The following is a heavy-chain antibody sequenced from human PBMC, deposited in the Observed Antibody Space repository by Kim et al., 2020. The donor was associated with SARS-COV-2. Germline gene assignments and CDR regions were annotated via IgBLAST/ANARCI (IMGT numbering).Heavy chain of an antibody. D-gene: IGHD3-16*01. V-gene: IGHV1-3*01. J-gene: IGHJ3*02. CDR2: IKVDNGKA. CDR3: TREDSKQGFGTSSFDI. CDR1: GYTFSNYG. Sequence: ASVKVSCEASGYTFSNYGIHWLRQAPGQTLEWMGWIKVDNGKANYAQNFQGRVTITRDTSATTAYMGLTSLTSEDTAVYYCTREDSKQGFGTSSFDIWGQGTMVTVSS.